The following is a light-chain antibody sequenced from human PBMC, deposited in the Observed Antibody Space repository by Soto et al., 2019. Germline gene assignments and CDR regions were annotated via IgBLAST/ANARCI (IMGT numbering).Light chain of an antibody. CDR3: QQYGTSPTWT. Sequence: DIQMTQSPSTLSASVGDRVTITCRASQSINNWLAWYQQKPGKAPKLLIYKASTLKSGVPSRFSGSGSGTDFTLTISRLEPEDFAVYYCQQYGTSPTWTFGQGTKVDI. CDR2: KAS. J-gene: IGKJ1*01. V-gene: IGKV1-5*03. CDR1: QSINNW.